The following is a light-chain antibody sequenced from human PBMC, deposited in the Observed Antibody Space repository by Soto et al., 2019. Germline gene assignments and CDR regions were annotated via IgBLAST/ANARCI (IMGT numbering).Light chain of an antibody. CDR1: QSINKW. Sequence: DMLLTQSPSTVSASVGDRVTITCRASQSINKWLAWYQQKPGQAPKLLIYTASTLKSGVPSRFTGGGSGTEFTLTISSLQAADFVTYYCQEYSAYSRAFGQGTRVEVK. J-gene: IGKJ1*01. CDR3: QEYSAYSRA. V-gene: IGKV1-5*03. CDR2: TAS.